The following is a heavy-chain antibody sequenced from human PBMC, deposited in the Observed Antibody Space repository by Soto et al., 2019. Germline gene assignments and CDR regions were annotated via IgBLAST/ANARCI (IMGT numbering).Heavy chain of an antibody. D-gene: IGHD4-17*01. CDR3: ALQDNTVKDPSRWFDP. Sequence: SGPTLVNPTLTLTLTCAFSGFSLSNSGVGVGWIRQPPGKALEWLALIYWDDDKSYSPSLKSRLTITKDTSKNQVVLTMTNMDPVDTATYCCALQDNTVKDPSRWFDPWGQGTLVTVSS. CDR1: GFSLSNSGVG. CDR2: IYWDDDK. V-gene: IGHV2-5*02. J-gene: IGHJ5*02.